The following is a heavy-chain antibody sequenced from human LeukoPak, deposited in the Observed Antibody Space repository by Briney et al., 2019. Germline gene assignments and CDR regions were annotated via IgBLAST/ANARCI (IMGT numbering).Heavy chain of an antibody. Sequence: PGGSLRLSCAASGFTFSGYWMHWVRQVPGRGLVWVSRINRDGSITEYADSVKGRFTISRDNAKSTLYLQMNSLRAEDTAVYYYARQKYDFQDWFDPWGQGTLVTVSS. D-gene: IGHD2-21*02. CDR1: GFTFSGYW. J-gene: IGHJ5*02. V-gene: IGHV3-74*03. CDR2: INRDGSIT. CDR3: ARQKYDFQDWFDP.